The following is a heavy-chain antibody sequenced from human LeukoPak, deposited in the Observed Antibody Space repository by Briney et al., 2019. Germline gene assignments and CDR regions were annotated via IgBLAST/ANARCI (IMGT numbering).Heavy chain of an antibody. CDR1: GFTFSNYA. V-gene: IGHV3-23*01. D-gene: IGHD6-25*01. J-gene: IGHJ2*01. Sequence: GGSLRLSCAASGFTFSNYAMSWVRQAPGRGLEWVLGISNSGGDTQYADSVKGRCTISRDNAKNTVYLHMDSLRAEDTAVYYCARGGVDLWGRGTLVTVSS. CDR3: ARGGVDL. CDR2: ISNSGGDT.